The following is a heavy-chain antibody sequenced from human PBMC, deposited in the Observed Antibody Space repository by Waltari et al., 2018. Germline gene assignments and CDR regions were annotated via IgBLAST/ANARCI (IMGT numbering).Heavy chain of an antibody. CDR1: GILFSGHW. D-gene: IGHD6-19*01. CDR2: IKEDGSEK. Sequence: EVRLVESGGGLVQPGGSLRLSCAASGILFSGHWMRWVRQAPGKGLEWVANIKEDGSEKYYVASVKGRFTISRDNAKNSLYLQMSSLKAEDTAVYYCATLDFSGGDYFDYWGQGTLVTVSP. J-gene: IGHJ4*02. V-gene: IGHV3-7*01. CDR3: ATLDFSGGDYFDY.